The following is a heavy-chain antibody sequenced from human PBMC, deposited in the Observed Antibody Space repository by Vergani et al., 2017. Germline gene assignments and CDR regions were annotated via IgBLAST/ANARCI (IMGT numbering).Heavy chain of an antibody. V-gene: IGHV3-11*01. CDR1: GFTFSDYY. J-gene: IGHJ4*02. Sequence: VQLLESGGGLVQPGGSLRLSCAASGFTFSDYYMSWIRQAPGKGLEWVSAISGSGGSTYYADSVKGRFTISRDNAKNSLYLQMNSLRAEDTAVYYCARDWTLEWFFDYWGQGTLVTVSS. CDR2: ISGSGGST. D-gene: IGHD3-3*01. CDR3: ARDWTLEWFFDY.